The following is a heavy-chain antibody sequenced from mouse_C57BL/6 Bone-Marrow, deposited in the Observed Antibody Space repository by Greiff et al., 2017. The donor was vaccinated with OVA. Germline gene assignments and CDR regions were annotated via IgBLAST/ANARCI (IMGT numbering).Heavy chain of an antibody. CDR1: GYTFTSYG. V-gene: IGHV1-81*01. Sequence: VQLQQSGAELARPGASVKLSCKASGYTFTSYGISWVKQRTGQGLEWIGEIYPRSGNTYYNEKFKGKATLTADKSSSTAYMELRSLTSEDSAVYFCARWDGYYGGYYFDYWGQGTTLTVSS. J-gene: IGHJ2*01. CDR2: IYPRSGNT. CDR3: ARWDGYYGGYYFDY. D-gene: IGHD2-3*01.